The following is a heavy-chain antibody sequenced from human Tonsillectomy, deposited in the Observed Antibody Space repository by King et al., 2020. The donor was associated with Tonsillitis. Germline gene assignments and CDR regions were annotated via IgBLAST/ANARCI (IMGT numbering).Heavy chain of an antibody. V-gene: IGHV3-33*05. J-gene: IGHJ5*02. CDR2: ISNDETNK. CDR3: TRRAPYYDTCGLSYWFAP. CDR1: GFTFSSYG. D-gene: IGHD3-22*01. Sequence: VQLVESGGGVVQPGRSLRLSCAASGFTFSSYGMHWVRQAPGKGLEWVAVISNDETNKFYADSVGGRFTISRDNSKNTLYLQMNSLRAEDTAVYYCTRRAPYYDTCGLSYWFAPWGQGTLVSVSS.